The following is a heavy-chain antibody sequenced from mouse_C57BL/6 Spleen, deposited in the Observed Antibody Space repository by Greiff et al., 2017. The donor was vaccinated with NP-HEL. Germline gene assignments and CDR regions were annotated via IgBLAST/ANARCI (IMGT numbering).Heavy chain of an antibody. D-gene: IGHD3-3*01. CDR3: TTGGRVEAMDY. J-gene: IGHJ4*01. V-gene: IGHV14-4*01. CDR2: IDPENGDT. Sequence: VQLQQSGAELVRPGASVKLSCTASGFNIKDDYMHWVKQRPEQGLEWIGWIDPENGDTEYASKFQGKATITADTSSNTAYLQLSSLTSEDTAVYYCTTGGRVEAMDYWGQGTSVTVSS. CDR1: GFNIKDDY.